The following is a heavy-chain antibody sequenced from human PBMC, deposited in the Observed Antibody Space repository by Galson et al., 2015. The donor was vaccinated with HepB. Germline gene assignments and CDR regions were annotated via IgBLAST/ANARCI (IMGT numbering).Heavy chain of an antibody. CDR1: EDSVSNNNAA. D-gene: IGHD6-13*01. V-gene: IGHV6-1*01. CDR3: AKVSGTIYYYGMDV. CDR2: TYYRAKWYS. Sequence: CAISEDSVSNNNAAWNWIRLSPLRGLEWLGRTYYRAKWYSDYGVSVKGRITIKPDTSKNQFSLQLSSVTPEDTAVYYCAKVSGTIYYYGMDVWGQETTVAVSS. J-gene: IGHJ6*02.